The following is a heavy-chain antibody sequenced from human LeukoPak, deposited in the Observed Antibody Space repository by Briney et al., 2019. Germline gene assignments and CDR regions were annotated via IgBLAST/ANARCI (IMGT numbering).Heavy chain of an antibody. CDR2: INHSGST. Sequence: PSETLSLTCAVYGGSFSGYYWSWIRQPPGKGLEWIGEINHSGSTNYNPSLKSRVTISVDTSKNQFSLKLSSVTAADTAVYYCARRGSYYGSGSYFGWFNYWGQGTLVTVSS. V-gene: IGHV4-34*01. CDR1: GGSFSGYY. D-gene: IGHD3-10*01. J-gene: IGHJ4*02. CDR3: ARRGSYYGSGSYFGWFNY.